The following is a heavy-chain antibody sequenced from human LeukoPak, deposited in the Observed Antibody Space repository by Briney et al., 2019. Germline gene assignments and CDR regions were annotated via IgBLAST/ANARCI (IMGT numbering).Heavy chain of an antibody. CDR2: ISWNSGSI. D-gene: IGHD6-13*01. Sequence: GRSLRLSCAAPGFTFDDYAMHWVRQAPGKGLEWVSGISWNSGSIGYADSVKGRFTISRDNAKNSLYLQMNSLRAEDTALYYCAKGYSSSEQHNYFDYWGQGTLVTVSS. J-gene: IGHJ4*02. V-gene: IGHV3-9*01. CDR3: AKGYSSSEQHNYFDY. CDR1: GFTFDDYA.